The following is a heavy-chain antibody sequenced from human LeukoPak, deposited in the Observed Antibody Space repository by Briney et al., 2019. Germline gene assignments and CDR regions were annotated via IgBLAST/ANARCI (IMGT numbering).Heavy chain of an antibody. CDR2: ISWNSGSI. V-gene: IGHV3-9*01. Sequence: GGSLRLSCAASGFTFDDYAMHWVRQAPGKGPEWVSGISWNSGSIGYADSVKGRFTISRDNAKNSLYLQMNSLRAEDTALYYCAKDSGDYFDYWGQGTLVTVSS. CDR3: AKDSGDYFDY. CDR1: GFTFDDYA. J-gene: IGHJ4*02. D-gene: IGHD4-17*01.